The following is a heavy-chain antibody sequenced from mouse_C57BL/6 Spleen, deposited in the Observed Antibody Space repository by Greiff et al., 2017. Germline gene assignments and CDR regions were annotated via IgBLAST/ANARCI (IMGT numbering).Heavy chain of an antibody. V-gene: IGHV1-52*01. CDR3: ARSNINWYFDV. D-gene: IGHD1-1*01. Sequence: QVQLQQPGAELVRPGSSVKLSCKASGYTFTSYWMHWVKQRPIQGLEWIGNIDPSDSETHYNQKFKDKATLTVDKSSSTAYMQLSSLTSEDSAVYYCARSNINWYFDVWGTGTTVTVSS. CDR1: GYTFTSYW. CDR2: IDPSDSET. J-gene: IGHJ1*03.